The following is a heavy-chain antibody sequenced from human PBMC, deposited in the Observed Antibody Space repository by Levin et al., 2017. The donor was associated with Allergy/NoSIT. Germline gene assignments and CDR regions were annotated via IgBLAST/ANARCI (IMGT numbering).Heavy chain of an antibody. Sequence: LRLSCTVSGGSISSGDYYWSWIRQPPGKGLEWIGYIYYSGSTYYNPSLKSRVTISVDTSKNQFSLKLSSVTAADTAVYYCARETAHYYYGMDVWGQGTTVTVSS. CDR3: ARETAHYYYGMDV. CDR2: IYYSGST. J-gene: IGHJ6*02. V-gene: IGHV4-30-4*01. CDR1: GGSISSGDYY.